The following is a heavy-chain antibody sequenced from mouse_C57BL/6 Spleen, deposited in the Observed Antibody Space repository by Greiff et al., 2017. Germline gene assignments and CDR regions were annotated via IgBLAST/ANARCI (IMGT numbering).Heavy chain of an antibody. V-gene: IGHV1-52*01. Sequence: QVQLQQPGAELVRPGSSVKLSCKASGYTFTSYWMHWVKQRPIQGLEWIGNIDPSDSETHYNQKFKDKATLTVDKSSSTAYMQLSSLTSEDSAVYYCASYCYYDWFAYWGQGTLVTVSA. J-gene: IGHJ3*01. CDR3: ASYCYYDWFAY. CDR2: IDPSDSET. CDR1: GYTFTSYW. D-gene: IGHD2-12*01.